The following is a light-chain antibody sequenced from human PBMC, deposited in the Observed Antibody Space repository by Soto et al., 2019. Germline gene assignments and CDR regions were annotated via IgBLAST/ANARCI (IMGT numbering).Light chain of an antibody. Sequence: VLTQSPVTLSLSQGERATLSCRASQSFRGLLAWNQQKPGQAPRLLNYDAYNRDTSIPTMFSGSEYGTDSTRTISSLEPEYPAVYYYQSRHRWPITLGQGTQLE. CDR3: QSRHRWPIT. V-gene: IGKV3-11*01. J-gene: IGKJ5*01. CDR1: QSFRGL. CDR2: DAY.